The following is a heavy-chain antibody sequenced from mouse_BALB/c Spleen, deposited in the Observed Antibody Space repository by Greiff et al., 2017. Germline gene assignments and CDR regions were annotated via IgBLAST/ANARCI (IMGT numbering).Heavy chain of an antibody. CDR1: GFSFTSYG. CDR2: IWSGGST. V-gene: IGHV2-2*02. Sequence: QVHLKQSGPGLVQPSQSLSITCTVSGFSFTSYGVHWVRQSPGKGLEWLGVIWSGGSTDYNAAFISRLSISKANSKSQVFFKMNSLQANDTAIYYCARDYNWYFDVWGAGTTVTVSS. CDR3: ARDYNWYFDV. J-gene: IGHJ1*01. D-gene: IGHD2-12*01.